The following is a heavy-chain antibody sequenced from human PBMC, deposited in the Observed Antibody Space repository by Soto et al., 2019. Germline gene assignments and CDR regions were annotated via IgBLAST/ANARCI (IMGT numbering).Heavy chain of an antibody. CDR1: GYTFTGYY. V-gene: IGHV1-2*04. D-gene: IGHD6-19*01. Sequence: QVQLVQSGAEVKKPGASVKVSCKASGYTFTGYYMHWVRQAPGQGLEWMGWINPNSGGTNYAQKFQGWVTMTRDTSISTAYMELSRLRSDDTAVYYCALGWIAVAGTSYYGMDVWGQGTTVTVSS. CDR2: INPNSGGT. J-gene: IGHJ6*02. CDR3: ALGWIAVAGTSYYGMDV.